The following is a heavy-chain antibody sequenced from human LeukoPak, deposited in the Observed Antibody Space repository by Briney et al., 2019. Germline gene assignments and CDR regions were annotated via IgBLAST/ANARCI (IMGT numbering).Heavy chain of an antibody. CDR1: GYTFTGYY. D-gene: IGHD3-22*01. V-gene: IGHV1-2*02. CDR3: ARVWISDSSGNFWFDP. J-gene: IGHJ5*02. CDR2: INPNSGGT. Sequence: ASVKVSCKASGYTFTGYYMHWVRQAPGQGLEWMGWINPNSGGTNYAQKFQGRVTMTRDTSISTAYMELSRLRSDDTAVYYCARVWISDSSGNFWFDPWGQGTLVTVSS.